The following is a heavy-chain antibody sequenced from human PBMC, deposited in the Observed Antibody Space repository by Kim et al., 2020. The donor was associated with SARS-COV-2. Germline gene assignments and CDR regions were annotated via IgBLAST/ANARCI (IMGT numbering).Heavy chain of an antibody. J-gene: IGHJ3*02. CDR2: INTNTGNP. CDR1: GYNFTKYA. CDR3: SRLNAYGSGTYYYPDGLDI. V-gene: IGHV7-4-1*02. Sequence: ASVKVSCKASGYNFTKYAMNWVRQAPGQGLEWMGWINTNTGNPMYAQGFTGRFVFSLDTSVSTAYLQISSLKSEDSAFYYCSRLNAYGSGTYYYPDGLDIWGKGTMVTVSS. D-gene: IGHD3-10*01.